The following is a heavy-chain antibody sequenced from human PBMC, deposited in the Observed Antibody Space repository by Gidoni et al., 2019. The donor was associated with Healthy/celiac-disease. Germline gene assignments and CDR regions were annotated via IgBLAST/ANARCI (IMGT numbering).Heavy chain of an antibody. CDR2: IYYSGST. V-gene: IGHV4-59*08. D-gene: IGHD3-10*01. CDR3: ARLTFGSGSYYTH. J-gene: IGHJ4*02. Sequence: QVQLQESGPGLVKPSETLSLTCTVSGGSISSYYWSWLRQPPGKGLEWIGYIYYSGSTNYNPSLKSRVTISVDTSKNQFSLKLSSVTAADTAVYYCARLTFGSGSYYTHWGQGTLVTVSS. CDR1: GGSISSYY.